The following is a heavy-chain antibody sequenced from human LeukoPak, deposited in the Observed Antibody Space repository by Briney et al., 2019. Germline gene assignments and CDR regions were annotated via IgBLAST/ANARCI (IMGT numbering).Heavy chain of an antibody. Sequence: ASVKVSCKASGYTFNDYFMHWVRQAPGQGLEWMGWINPDSGGTNYAQKFQGRVTMTRDTSINTAYMELGRLTSDDTAVYCCARGSVGAPRAADYWGQGTPLTVSS. V-gene: IGHV1-2*02. J-gene: IGHJ4*02. CDR2: INPDSGGT. D-gene: IGHD1-26*01. CDR3: ARGSVGAPRAADY. CDR1: GYTFNDYF.